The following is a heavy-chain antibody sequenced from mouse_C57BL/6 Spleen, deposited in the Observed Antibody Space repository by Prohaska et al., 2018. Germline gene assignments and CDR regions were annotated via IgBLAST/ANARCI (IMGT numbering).Heavy chain of an antibody. V-gene: IGHV9-3*01. D-gene: IGHD3-2*02. Sequence: QIQLVQSGPELKKPGETVKISCKASGYTFTTYGMSWVKQAPGKGLKWMGWINTYSGVPTYADDFKGRFAFSLETSASTAYLQINNLKNEDTATYFCARGQLRLRGDAMDYWGQGTSVTVSS. CDR1: GYTFTTYG. J-gene: IGHJ4*01. CDR3: ARGQLRLRGDAMDY. CDR2: INTYSGVP.